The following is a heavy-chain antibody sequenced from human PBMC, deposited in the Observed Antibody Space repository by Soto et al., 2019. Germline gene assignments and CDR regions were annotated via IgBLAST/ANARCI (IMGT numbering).Heavy chain of an antibody. Sequence: ASETLSLTCTVSGVSVSSGSFYWAWIRQPPGKGLEWIGFGSYSGTTNYKPSLKSRVTISVDTSRSQISLKVSSLTAADTAVYYCARGAMVTQYDYCGQGTLVTVSS. V-gene: IGHV4-61*01. CDR1: GVSVSSGSFY. CDR3: ARGAMVTQYDY. CDR2: GSYSGTT. D-gene: IGHD2-21*02. J-gene: IGHJ4*02.